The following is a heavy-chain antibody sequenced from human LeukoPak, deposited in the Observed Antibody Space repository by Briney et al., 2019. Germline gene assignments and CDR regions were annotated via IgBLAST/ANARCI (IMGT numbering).Heavy chain of an antibody. CDR2: ISGSGGST. CDR1: GFTFSSYA. J-gene: IGHJ5*02. D-gene: IGHD6-6*01. CDR3: ARDRPHNWFDP. V-gene: IGHV3-23*01. Sequence: GGSLRLSCAASGFTFSSYAMSWVRQAPGKGLEWVSGISGSGGSTYYADSLKGRFTISRDNAKNTLYLQMNSLRAEDTAVYYCARDRPHNWFDPWGQGTLVTVSS.